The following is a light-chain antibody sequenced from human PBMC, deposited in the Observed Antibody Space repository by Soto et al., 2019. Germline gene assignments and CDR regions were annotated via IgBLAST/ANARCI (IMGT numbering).Light chain of an antibody. Sequence: QSVLTQPRSVSGSPGQSLTISCTGTNSDVDDYRYVSWYQQFPGKAPKLVIYGVNQRPSGVPNRFSASNSDNTASLTISGLQAEAAADYYCCSYVTTPEIFGTGTKVTVL. CDR2: GVN. V-gene: IGLV2-11*01. CDR3: CSYVTTPEI. CDR1: NSDVDDYRY. J-gene: IGLJ1*01.